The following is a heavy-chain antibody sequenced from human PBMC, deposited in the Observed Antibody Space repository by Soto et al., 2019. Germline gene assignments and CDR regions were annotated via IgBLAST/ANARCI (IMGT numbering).Heavy chain of an antibody. D-gene: IGHD2-2*01. CDR1: GFTFSSYA. CDR2: ISGSGGST. V-gene: IGHV3-23*01. CDR3: AKTQYQLPQSPWFDP. Sequence: GGSLRLSCAASGFTFSSYAMSWVRQAPGKGLEWVSAISGSGGSTYYADSVKGRFTISRDNSKNTLYLQMNSLRAEDTAVYYCAKTQYQLPQSPWFDPWGQGTLVTVSS. J-gene: IGHJ5*02.